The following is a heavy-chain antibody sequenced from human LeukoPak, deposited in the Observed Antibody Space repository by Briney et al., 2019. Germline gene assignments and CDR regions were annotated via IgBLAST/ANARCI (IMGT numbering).Heavy chain of an antibody. V-gene: IGHV4-31*03. CDR2: IYYSGST. D-gene: IGHD4-17*01. J-gene: IGHJ4*02. Sequence: SETLSLTCTVSGGSISSGGYYWSWIRQHPGKGLEWIGYIYYSGSTYYNPSLKSRVTILVDTSKNQFSLKLSSVTAADTAVYYCARAYGDYGRPDYWGQGTLVTVSS. CDR1: GGSISSGGYY. CDR3: ARAYGDYGRPDY.